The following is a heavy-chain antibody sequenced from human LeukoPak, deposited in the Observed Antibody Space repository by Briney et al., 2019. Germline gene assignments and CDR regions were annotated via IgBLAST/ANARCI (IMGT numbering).Heavy chain of an antibody. V-gene: IGHV3-21*01. CDR1: GFTFTSYS. J-gene: IGHJ4*02. CDR2: ISNSSSYI. Sequence: GGSLRLSCAASGFTFTSYSMNWVRQAPGKGLEWVSSISNSSSYIYYADSVKGRFTISRDNAKNSLYLQMNSLRAEDTAVYYCARRDYYGSGSYEKPAIDYWGQGTLVTVSS. D-gene: IGHD3-10*01. CDR3: ARRDYYGSGSYEKPAIDY.